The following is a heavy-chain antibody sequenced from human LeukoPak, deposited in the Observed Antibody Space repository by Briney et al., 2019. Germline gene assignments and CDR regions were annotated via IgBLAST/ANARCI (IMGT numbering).Heavy chain of an antibody. D-gene: IGHD2-15*01. CDR2: INPNSGGT. CDR1: GYTFTGYY. V-gene: IGHV1-2*02. Sequence: ASVKVSCTASGYTFTGYYMHWVRQAPGQGLEWMGWINPNSGGTNYAQKFQGRVTMTRDTSISTAYMELSRLRSDDTAVYYCARASGGNRPYDYWGQGTLVTVSS. J-gene: IGHJ4*02. CDR3: ARASGGNRPYDY.